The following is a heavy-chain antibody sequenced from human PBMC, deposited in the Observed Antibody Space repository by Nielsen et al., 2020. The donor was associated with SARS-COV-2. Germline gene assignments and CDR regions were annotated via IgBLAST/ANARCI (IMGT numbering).Heavy chain of an antibody. D-gene: IGHD3-22*01. CDR3: ARGTMIVVVIGAFDI. CDR1: GGSISSYY. J-gene: IGHJ3*02. CDR2: IYYSGST. V-gene: IGHV4-59*12. Sequence: SETLSLTCTVSGGSISSYYWSWIRQPPGKGLEWIGYIYYSGSTNYNPSLKSRVTISVDTSKNQFSLKLSSVTAADTAVYYCARGTMIVVVIGAFDIWGQGTMVTVSS.